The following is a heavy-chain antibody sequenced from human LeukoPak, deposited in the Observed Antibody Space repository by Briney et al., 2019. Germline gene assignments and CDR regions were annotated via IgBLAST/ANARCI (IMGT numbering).Heavy chain of an antibody. Sequence: SETLSLTCTVSGGSISSSSYYWGWIRQPPGKGLEWIGSIYYSGSTYYNPSLKSRVTISVDTSKNQFSLKLSSVTAADTAEYYCARIRDGYNTLFDYWGQGTLVTVSS. CDR3: ARIRDGYNTLFDY. CDR1: GGSISSSSYY. D-gene: IGHD5-24*01. V-gene: IGHV4-39*07. CDR2: IYYSGST. J-gene: IGHJ4*02.